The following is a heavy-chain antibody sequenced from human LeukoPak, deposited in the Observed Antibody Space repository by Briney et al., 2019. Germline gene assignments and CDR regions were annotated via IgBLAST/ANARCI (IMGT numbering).Heavy chain of an antibody. V-gene: IGHV3-33*06. Sequence: QPGRSLRLSCAASGFTFSSYGMHWVRQAPGKGLEWVAVKWYDGSNKYYADSVKGRFTISRDNSKNTLYLQMNSLRAEDTAVYYCAKAGGGYTYYYYMDVWGKGTTVTVSS. CDR1: GFTFSSYG. J-gene: IGHJ6*03. CDR2: KWYDGSNK. CDR3: AKAGGGYTYYYYMDV. D-gene: IGHD5-12*01.